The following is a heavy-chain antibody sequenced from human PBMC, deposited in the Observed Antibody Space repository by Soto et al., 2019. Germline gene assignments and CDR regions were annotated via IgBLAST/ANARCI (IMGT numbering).Heavy chain of an antibody. V-gene: IGHV1-18*04. CDR1: GYTFTSYG. Sequence: QVQLVQSGGEVTKPGASVKVSCKSSGYTFTSYGVSWVRQAPGQGLEWLGWISVYTGNTKQAQKFQDRVTLTTEASTSTAYMELRSLRSDVTAVYYCARDRCTTDRCYTHHFDVWGQGTTVTVSS. J-gene: IGHJ6*02. D-gene: IGHD2-8*01. CDR3: ARDRCTTDRCYTHHFDV. CDR2: ISVYTGNT.